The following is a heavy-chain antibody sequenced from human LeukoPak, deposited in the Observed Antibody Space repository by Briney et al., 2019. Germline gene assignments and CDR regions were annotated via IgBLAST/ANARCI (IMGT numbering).Heavy chain of an antibody. CDR3: ARVPSGYDYTEFDP. D-gene: IGHD5-12*01. CDR1: GGTFSSNA. Sequence: SVKVSCKASGGTFSSNAFSWVRQAPGQGLEWMGGIIPLFGTVNYAQKFQARVTITTDDSKNTAYMELSSLRSEDTAVYYCARVPSGYDYTEFDPWGQGTLVTVSS. CDR2: IIPLFGTV. J-gene: IGHJ5*02. V-gene: IGHV1-69*05.